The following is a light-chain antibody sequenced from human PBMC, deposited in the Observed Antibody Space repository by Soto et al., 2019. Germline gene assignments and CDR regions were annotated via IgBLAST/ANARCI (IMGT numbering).Light chain of an antibody. CDR1: QSISSW. CDR3: QQYNSYSPYT. V-gene: IGKV1-5*01. CDR2: DAS. J-gene: IGKJ2*01. Sequence: DIQMTQSPSTLSASVGDRVTITCRASQSISSWLAWYQQNPGKAPKLLIYDASSLESGVPSRFSGSGSGTEFTLTISSLQPDDFETYYCQQYNSYSPYTFGQGTKLEIK.